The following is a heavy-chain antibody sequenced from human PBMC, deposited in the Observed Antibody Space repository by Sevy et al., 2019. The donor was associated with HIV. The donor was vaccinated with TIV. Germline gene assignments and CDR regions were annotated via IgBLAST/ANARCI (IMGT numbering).Heavy chain of an antibody. CDR1: NGSFSGYY. V-gene: IGHV4-34*01. CDR2: INHSGST. Sequence: SETLSLTCGVYNGSFSGYYWSWIRQSPEKGLEWIGQINHSGSTNYNPSLKSRITISIDMSKSQFSLNLSSVTAADTAIYYCGRSGSYYQFSWFDPWGQGTLVTVSS. CDR3: GRSGSYYQFSWFDP. J-gene: IGHJ5*02. D-gene: IGHD3-10*01.